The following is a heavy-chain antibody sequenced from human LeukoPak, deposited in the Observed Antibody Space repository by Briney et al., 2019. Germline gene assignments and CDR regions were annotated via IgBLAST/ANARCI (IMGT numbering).Heavy chain of an antibody. D-gene: IGHD3-22*01. Sequence: GGSLRLSCAASGFIFRNYAMSWVRQAPGKGLEWVSAITGSGGTSWYADSVKGRFTISRDNAKNSLYLQMNSLRVEDTAVYYCARHYYHSSGHGGYWGQGTLVTVSS. CDR3: ARHYYHSSGHGGY. CDR1: GFIFRNYA. CDR2: ITGSGGTS. V-gene: IGHV3-23*01. J-gene: IGHJ4*02.